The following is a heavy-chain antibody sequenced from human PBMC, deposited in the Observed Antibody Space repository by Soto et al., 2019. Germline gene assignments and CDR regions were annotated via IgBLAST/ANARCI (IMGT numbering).Heavy chain of an antibody. CDR3: ATVSYGTRYYYYGMDV. V-gene: IGHV4-31*03. J-gene: IGHJ6*02. CDR1: GGSISSGGYY. D-gene: IGHD3-16*02. CDR2: IYYSGST. Sequence: SETLSLTCTVSGGSISSGGYYWSWIRQHPGKGLEWIGYIYYSGSTYYNPSLKSRVTISVDTSKNQFSLKLSSVTAADTAVYYCATVSYGTRYYYYGMDVWGQGTTVTVYS.